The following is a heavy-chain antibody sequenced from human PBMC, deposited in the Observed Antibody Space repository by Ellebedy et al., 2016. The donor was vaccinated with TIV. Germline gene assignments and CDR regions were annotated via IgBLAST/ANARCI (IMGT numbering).Heavy chain of an antibody. D-gene: IGHD7-27*01. CDR3: ARGPPELGIFDY. Sequence: GESLKISXAASGFTFSSYGMHWVRQAPGKGLEWVAVIWYDGSNKYYADSVKGRFTISRDNSKNTLYLQMNSLRAEDTAVYYCARGPPELGIFDYWGQGTLVTVSS. CDR2: IWYDGSNK. CDR1: GFTFSSYG. V-gene: IGHV3-33*08. J-gene: IGHJ4*02.